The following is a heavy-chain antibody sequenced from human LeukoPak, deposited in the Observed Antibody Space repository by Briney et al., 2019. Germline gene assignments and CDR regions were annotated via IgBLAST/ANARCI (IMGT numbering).Heavy chain of an antibody. Sequence: GGSLRLSCAASGFTFSSYSMNWVRQAPGKGLEWVSSISSSSSYIYYADSVKGRFTISRDNAKNSLYLQMNSLRAEDTAVYYCAKSQLLGYDSSGYYDYWGQGTLVTVSS. CDR1: GFTFSSYS. CDR2: ISSSSSYI. V-gene: IGHV3-21*01. CDR3: AKSQLLGYDSSGYYDY. J-gene: IGHJ4*02. D-gene: IGHD3-22*01.